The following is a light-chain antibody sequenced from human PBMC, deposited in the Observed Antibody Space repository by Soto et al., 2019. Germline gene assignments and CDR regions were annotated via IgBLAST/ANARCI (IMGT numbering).Light chain of an antibody. CDR2: DAS. V-gene: IGKV3-11*01. J-gene: IGKJ4*01. Sequence: EIVLTQAPATLSLSPGERGTLSCRASQSVRSYLAWYQHKHGQAPRLLIYDASNRATGIPARFSGSGSGTDFTLTISSLEPEDFAVYYCQQRSNWPLTFGGGTNVEIK. CDR1: QSVRSY. CDR3: QQRSNWPLT.